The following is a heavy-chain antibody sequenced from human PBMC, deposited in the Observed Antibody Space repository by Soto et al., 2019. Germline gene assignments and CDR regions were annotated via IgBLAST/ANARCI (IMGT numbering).Heavy chain of an antibody. J-gene: IGHJ4*02. CDR2: IYHSGST. D-gene: IGHD6-19*01. CDR1: GGSISSSNW. V-gene: IGHV4-4*02. Sequence: QVQLQESGPGLVKPSGTLSLTCAVSGGSISSSNWWSWVRQPPGKGLEWIGEIYHSGSTNYNPSLMSRVTISVDESKNQFSLKLSSVTAADTAVYYCARGPLDPDSSGWHPVFLDYWGQGTLVTVSS. CDR3: ARGPLDPDSSGWHPVFLDY.